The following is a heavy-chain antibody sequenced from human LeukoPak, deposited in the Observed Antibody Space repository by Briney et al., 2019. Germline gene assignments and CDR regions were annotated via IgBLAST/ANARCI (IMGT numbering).Heavy chain of an antibody. Sequence: GESLKISCKGSGYSFTSYWIGWVRQMPGKGLEWMGIIYPGDSDTRYSPSFQGQVTISADKSISTAYLQWSSLKASDTAMYYCARVGAQDDFWSGYYLDYWGQGTLVTVSS. CDR1: GYSFTSYW. CDR3: ARVGAQDDFWSGYYLDY. CDR2: IYPGDSDT. J-gene: IGHJ4*02. V-gene: IGHV5-51*01. D-gene: IGHD3-3*01.